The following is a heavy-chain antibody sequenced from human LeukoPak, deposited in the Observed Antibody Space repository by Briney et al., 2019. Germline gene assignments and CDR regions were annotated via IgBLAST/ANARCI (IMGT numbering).Heavy chain of an antibody. CDR1: GGSISSSSYY. D-gene: IGHD5-24*01. CDR3: ARQLGDGYNLVYWFDP. J-gene: IGHJ5*02. CDR2: VYYTGST. Sequence: SETLSLTCTVSGGSISSSSYYWAWIRQSPGKGLEWIGNVYYTGSTQDNPSLQVRLTIDEDTSKNQFSLKLTSVTAEDTAVYYCARQLGDGYNLVYWFDPWGQGPLVPVSS. V-gene: IGHV4-39*01.